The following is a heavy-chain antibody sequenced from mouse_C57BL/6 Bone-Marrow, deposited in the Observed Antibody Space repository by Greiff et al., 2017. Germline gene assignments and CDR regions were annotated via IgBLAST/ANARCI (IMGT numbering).Heavy chain of an antibody. CDR2: IYPGSGST. CDR3: ARGRGGYYAMDY. Sequence: VQLQQPGAELVKPGASVKMSCKASGYTFTSYWITWVKQWPGQGLEWIGDIYPGSGSTNYNEKFKSKATLTVDTSSSPAYMQLSSLTSEDSAVYYCARGRGGYYAMDYWGQGTSGTVAS. D-gene: IGHD1-1*02. V-gene: IGHV1-55*01. CDR1: GYTFTSYW. J-gene: IGHJ4*01.